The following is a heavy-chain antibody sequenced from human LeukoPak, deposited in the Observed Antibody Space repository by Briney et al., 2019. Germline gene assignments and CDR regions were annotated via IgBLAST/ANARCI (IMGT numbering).Heavy chain of an antibody. Sequence: EASVKVSCKTSGYTFITYYIHWVRQAPGQGREWLGWMNPNSGNTGYAQNFQGRVTMTRDTSIDTAYMELTSLRYEDTAVYYCARDYYGSKSSSFDPWGQGTLVTVSS. D-gene: IGHD3-10*01. CDR1: GYTFITYY. CDR2: MNPNSGNT. CDR3: ARDYYGSKSSSFDP. J-gene: IGHJ5*02. V-gene: IGHV1-8*02.